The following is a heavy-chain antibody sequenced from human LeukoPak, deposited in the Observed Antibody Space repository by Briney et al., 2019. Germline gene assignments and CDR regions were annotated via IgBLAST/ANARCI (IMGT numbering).Heavy chain of an antibody. J-gene: IGHJ4*02. D-gene: IGHD1-1*01. CDR3: ARDSERRASLDY. Sequence: GGSLRLSCAASGPTFSPYAMHWPRHAPGKGLEWVAFVLYEGNNEYYADSVKGRFTISRDNSKNTLYLQMNSLRAEDTAVYYCARDSERRASLDYWGQGTLVTVSS. V-gene: IGHV3-30*04. CDR2: VLYEGNNE. CDR1: GPTFSPYA.